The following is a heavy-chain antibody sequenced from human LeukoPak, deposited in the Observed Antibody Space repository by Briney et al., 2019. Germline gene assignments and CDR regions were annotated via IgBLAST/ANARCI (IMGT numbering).Heavy chain of an antibody. D-gene: IGHD1-26*01. Sequence: SGRSLRLSCAASGFTFSTSGMNWVRQDPGKGLGWVSGISASGGSTYYADSVKGRFTISRDNSKNTLYLQMNSLRAEDTAVYYCAKKAGATGTIGSFNYWGQGTLVTVSS. CDR1: GFTFSTSG. CDR2: ISASGGST. V-gene: IGHV3-23*01. J-gene: IGHJ4*02. CDR3: AKKAGATGTIGSFNY.